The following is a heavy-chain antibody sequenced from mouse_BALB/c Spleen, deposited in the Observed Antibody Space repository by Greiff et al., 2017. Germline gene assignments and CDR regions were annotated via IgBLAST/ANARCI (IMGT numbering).Heavy chain of an antibody. CDR3: ARDSSGYAYYFDY. Sequence: QVQLKESGPGLVAPSQSLSITCTVSGFSLTSYGVHWVRQPPGKGLEWLGVIWAGGSTNYNSALMSRLSISKDNSKSQVFLKMNSLQTDDTAMYYCARDSSGYAYYFDYWGQGTTLTVSA. D-gene: IGHD3-1*01. CDR2: IWAGGST. J-gene: IGHJ2*01. CDR1: GFSLTSYG. V-gene: IGHV2-9*02.